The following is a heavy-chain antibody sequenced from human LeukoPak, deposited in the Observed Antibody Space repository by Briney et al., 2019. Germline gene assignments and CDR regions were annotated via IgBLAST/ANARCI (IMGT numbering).Heavy chain of an antibody. CDR1: GGSISSSSYY. CDR3: ARVGRYGYNLEYFDY. J-gene: IGHJ4*02. Sequence: SETLSLTCTVSGGSISSSSYYWSWIRQPPGKGLEWIGYIYYSGSTNYNPSLKSRVTISVDTSKNQFSLKLSSVTAADTAVYYCARVGRYGYNLEYFDYWGQGTLVTVSS. V-gene: IGHV4-61*01. CDR2: IYYSGST. D-gene: IGHD5-24*01.